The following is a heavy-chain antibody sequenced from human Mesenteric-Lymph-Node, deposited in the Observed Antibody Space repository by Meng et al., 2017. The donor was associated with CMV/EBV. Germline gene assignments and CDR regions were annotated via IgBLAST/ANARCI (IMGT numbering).Heavy chain of an antibody. CDR1: GGTFSSYA. CDR3: ASVDGDYAQNWFDP. D-gene: IGHD4-17*01. CDR2: IIPILGIA. Sequence: SGGTFSSYASSWVRQDPGQGLEWMGRIIPILGIANYAQKFQGRVTITADKSTSTAYMELSSLRSEDTAVYYCASVDGDYAQNWFDPWGQGTLVTVSS. V-gene: IGHV1-69*04. J-gene: IGHJ5*02.